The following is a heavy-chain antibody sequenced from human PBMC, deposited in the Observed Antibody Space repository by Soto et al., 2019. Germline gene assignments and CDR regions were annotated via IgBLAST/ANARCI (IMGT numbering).Heavy chain of an antibody. CDR3: ARGQIGLVPKLYYGSGSYSNGGWFDP. CDR2: INPNSGGT. D-gene: IGHD3-10*01. J-gene: IGHJ5*02. Sequence: EASVKVSCKASGYTFTGYYMHWVRQAPGQGLEWMGWINPNSGGTNYAQKFQGRVTMTRDTSISTAYMELSRLRSDDTAVYYCARGQIGLVPKLYYGSGSYSNGGWFDPWGQGTLVTVSS. CDR1: GYTFTGYY. V-gene: IGHV1-2*02.